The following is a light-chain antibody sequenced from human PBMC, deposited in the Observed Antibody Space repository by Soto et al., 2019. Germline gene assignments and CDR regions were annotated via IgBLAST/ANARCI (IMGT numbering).Light chain of an antibody. CDR3: QPYDNSPWT. CDR2: KAS. Sequence: DIQMTQSPSTLSASVGDRVTITCRASQSVNSWVAWYQQKPGRAPKVLIHKASSLESGVPSRFSGSGSGTEFTLTISSLQPDDFATYYCQPYDNSPWTFXQGTKADIK. J-gene: IGKJ1*01. CDR1: QSVNSW. V-gene: IGKV1-5*03.